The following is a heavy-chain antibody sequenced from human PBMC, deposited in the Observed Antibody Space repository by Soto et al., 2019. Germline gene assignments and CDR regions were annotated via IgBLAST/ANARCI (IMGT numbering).Heavy chain of an antibody. CDR2: INTDGSGT. CDR3: ARDRPGPQHYFDY. J-gene: IGHJ4*02. CDR1: GFTFSSDW. V-gene: IGHV3-74*01. D-gene: IGHD6-6*01. Sequence: GGSLRLSCAASGFTFSSDWMHWVRQAPGKGLVWVSRINTDGSGTTYADSVKGRFTISRDNAKNMVYLQMNSLRAEDTAVYYFARDRPGPQHYFDYWALGNMVTGSS.